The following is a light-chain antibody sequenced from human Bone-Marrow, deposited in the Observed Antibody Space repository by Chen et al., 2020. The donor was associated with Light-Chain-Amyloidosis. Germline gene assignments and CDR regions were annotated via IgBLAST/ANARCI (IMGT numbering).Light chain of an antibody. CDR2: GSS. CDR1: QTISRNY. V-gene: IGKV3-20*01. Sequence: EIVLTQSPGTLSLSPGEGANLSCRASQTISRNYLTWYQQKFGQAPRLLIYGSSSRATGIPDRFTGSGSETYFTLTINRLEPEDFAMYYCQQYGTSPLTFGGGTKVEIK. CDR3: QQYGTSPLT. J-gene: IGKJ4*01.